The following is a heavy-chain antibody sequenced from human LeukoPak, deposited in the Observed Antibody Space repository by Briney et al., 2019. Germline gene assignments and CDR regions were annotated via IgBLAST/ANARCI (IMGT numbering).Heavy chain of an antibody. J-gene: IGHJ4*02. D-gene: IGHD3-10*01. V-gene: IGHV3-21*01. Sequence: GGSLRLSCAASGFNFANHAMSWVRQTAGKGLEWVSSISSSSSYIYYADSVKGRFTISRDNAKNSLYLQMNSLRAEDTAVYYCARDRDGYFDYWGQGTLVTVFS. CDR2: ISSSSSYI. CDR1: GFNFANHA. CDR3: ARDRDGYFDY.